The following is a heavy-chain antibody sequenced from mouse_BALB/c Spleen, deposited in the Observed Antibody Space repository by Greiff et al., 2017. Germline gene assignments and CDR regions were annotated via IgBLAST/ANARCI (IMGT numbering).Heavy chain of an antibody. J-gene: IGHJ4*01. CDR2: ISYSGST. CDR1: GYSITSDYA. CDR3: ARLGHLMDY. V-gene: IGHV3-2*02. Sequence: EVKLVESGPGLVKPSQSLSLTCTVTGYSITSDYAWNWIRQFPGNKLEWMGYISYSGSTSYNPSLKSRISITRDTSKNQFFLQLNSVTTEDTATYYCARLGHLMDYWGQGTSVTVSS.